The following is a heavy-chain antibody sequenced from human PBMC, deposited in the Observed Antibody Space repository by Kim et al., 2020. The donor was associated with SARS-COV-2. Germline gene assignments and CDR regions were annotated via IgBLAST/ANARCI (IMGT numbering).Heavy chain of an antibody. Sequence: GGSLRLSCAASGLRFSDYYISWIRQAPGGGLEWVSSISGGGSYIMDADSVKGRFTVSRDNAKSSVSLQMNSLRGDDTAIYYCVRENRDSFDSWGQGTLVTVSS. J-gene: IGHJ5*01. CDR1: GLRFSDYY. CDR3: VRENRDSFDS. V-gene: IGHV3-11*05. CDR2: ISGGGSYI.